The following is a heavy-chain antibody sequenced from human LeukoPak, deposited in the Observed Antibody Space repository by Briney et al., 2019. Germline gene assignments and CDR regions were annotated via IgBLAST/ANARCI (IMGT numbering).Heavy chain of an antibody. CDR1: SGSISGHY. CDR3: ARVWCSSTSCYPGVSWFDP. Sequence: PSETLSLTCTVTSGSISGHYWSWIRQPAGKEMQWIGRIYTSGATNYNPSLKSRVTISVDTSKNQFSLKLSSVTAADTAVYYCARVWCSSTSCYPGVSWFDPWGQGTLVTVSS. D-gene: IGHD2-2*01. V-gene: IGHV4-4*07. CDR2: IYTSGAT. J-gene: IGHJ5*02.